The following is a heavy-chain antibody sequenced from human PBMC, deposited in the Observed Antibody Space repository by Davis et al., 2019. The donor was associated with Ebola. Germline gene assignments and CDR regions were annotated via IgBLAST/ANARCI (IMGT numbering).Heavy chain of an antibody. CDR3: AREHTVTTLDY. CDR1: GFTFSSYE. Sequence: PGGSLRLSCAASGFTFSSYEMNWVRQAPGKGLEWVSYSSSSGSTIYYADSVKGRFTISRDNAKNSLYLQMNSMRAEDKAVYYCAREHTVTTLDYRGQGTLVTVSS. CDR2: SSSSGSTI. V-gene: IGHV3-48*03. D-gene: IGHD4-17*01. J-gene: IGHJ4*02.